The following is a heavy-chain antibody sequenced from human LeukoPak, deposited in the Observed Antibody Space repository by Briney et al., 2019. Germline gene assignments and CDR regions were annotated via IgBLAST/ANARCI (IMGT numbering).Heavy chain of an antibody. CDR1: GGTFSSYA. CDR3: ARDLVVVVPAAIPYYYYYMDV. CDR2: IIPIFGTA. Sequence: SSVKVSCKASGGTFSSYAISWVRQAPGQGLEWMGRIIPIFGTANYAQKFQGRVTITTDESTSTAYMELSSLRSEDTAVYYCARDLVVVVPAAIPYYYYYMDVWGKGTTVTVSS. V-gene: IGHV1-69*05. D-gene: IGHD2-2*01. J-gene: IGHJ6*03.